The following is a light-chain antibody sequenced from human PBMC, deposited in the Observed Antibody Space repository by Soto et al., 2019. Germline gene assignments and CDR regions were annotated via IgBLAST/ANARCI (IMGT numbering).Light chain of an antibody. V-gene: IGLV2-8*01. CDR3: SSYAGSNLWV. J-gene: IGLJ3*02. CDR2: ELS. CDR1: SSDVGNYKY. Sequence: QSVLTQSPSASGSPGQSVTISCTGTSSDVGNYKYVSWYQQHPGKAPKLMIYELSKRPSGVPDRFSGSKSGNTASLTVSGLQVEDEADYYCSSYAGSNLWVFGGGTKLTVL.